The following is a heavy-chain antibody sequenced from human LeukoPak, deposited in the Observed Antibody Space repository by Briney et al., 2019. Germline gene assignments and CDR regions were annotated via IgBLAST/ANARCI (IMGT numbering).Heavy chain of an antibody. V-gene: IGHV3-30-3*01. J-gene: IGHJ4*02. Sequence: PGGSLRLSCAASGFTFSSYAMHWVRQAPGKGLEGVAVISYDGSNKYYADSVKGRFTISRNNSKNTLYLQMNSLRAEDTAVCYCARGGLGRFLEWLMVLWGQGTLVTVSS. CDR2: ISYDGSNK. CDR3: ARGGLGRFLEWLMVL. CDR1: GFTFSSYA. D-gene: IGHD3-3*01.